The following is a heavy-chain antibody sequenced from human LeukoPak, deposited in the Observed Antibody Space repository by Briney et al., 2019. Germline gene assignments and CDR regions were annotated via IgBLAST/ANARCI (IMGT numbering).Heavy chain of an antibody. CDR2: INHSGST. CDR1: GGSISSSTYY. CDR3: ARFRGQYYYYYGMDV. D-gene: IGHD3-10*01. Sequence: SETLSLTCTVSGGSISSSTYYWDWIRQPPGKGLEWIGEINHSGSTNYNPSLKSRVTISVDTSKNQFSLKLSSVTAADTAVYYCARFRGQYYYYYGMDVWGQGTTVTVSS. J-gene: IGHJ6*02. V-gene: IGHV4-39*07.